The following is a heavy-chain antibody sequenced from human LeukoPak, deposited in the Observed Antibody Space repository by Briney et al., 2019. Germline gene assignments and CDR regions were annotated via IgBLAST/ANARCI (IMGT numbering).Heavy chain of an antibody. CDR3: AKDPIPYYYDSSGYSGY. CDR2: ISGSGGST. J-gene: IGHJ4*02. CDR1: GFTFSSYA. V-gene: IGHV3-23*01. D-gene: IGHD3-22*01. Sequence: GGSLRLSCAASGFTFSSYAMSWVRRAPGKGLEWVSAISGSGGSTYYADSVKGRFTISRDNSKNTLYLQMNSLRAEDTAVYYCAKDPIPYYYDSSGYSGYWGQGTLVTVSS.